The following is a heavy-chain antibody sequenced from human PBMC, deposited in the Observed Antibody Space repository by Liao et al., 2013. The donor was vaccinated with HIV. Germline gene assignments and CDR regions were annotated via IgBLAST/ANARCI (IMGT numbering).Heavy chain of an antibody. D-gene: IGHD2/OR15-2a*01. Sequence: QVQLQQWGAGLLKPSETLSLTCAAFGGSFSAYYWTWIRQSPGKGLEWIGVVTHSGSTTYNPSLKSRVTISVDTSKNQVSLKLNSVTAADTAVYYCARGPPGGYCNTINCFQHFDHWGQGTLVTVSS. CDR2: VTHSGST. CDR3: ARGPPGGYCNTINCFQHFDH. CDR1: GGSFSAYY. J-gene: IGHJ4*02. V-gene: IGHV4-34*01.